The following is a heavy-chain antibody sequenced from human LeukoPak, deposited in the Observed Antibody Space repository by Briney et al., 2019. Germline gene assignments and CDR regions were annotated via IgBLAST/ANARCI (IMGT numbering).Heavy chain of an antibody. CDR2: IYSGGST. J-gene: IGHJ4*02. V-gene: IGHV3-66*01. Sequence: PGGSLRLPCAASGFTVSSNYMSWVRQAPGKGLKGVSVIYSGGSTYYADSVKSRFTVSRDNSKNTLYLQMNSLRAEDTAVYYCARETTDYGSGSHNDYWGQGTLVTVSS. D-gene: IGHD3-10*01. CDR1: GFTVSSNY. CDR3: ARETTDYGSGSHNDY.